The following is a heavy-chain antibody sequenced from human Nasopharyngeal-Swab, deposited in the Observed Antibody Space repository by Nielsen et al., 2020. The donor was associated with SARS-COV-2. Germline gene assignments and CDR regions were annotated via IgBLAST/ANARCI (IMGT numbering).Heavy chain of an antibody. D-gene: IGHD1-26*01. CDR1: GFTFSSYG. J-gene: IGHJ4*02. Sequence: GGSLRLSCAASGFTFSSYGMHWVRQAPGKGLEWVAVISYDGSNKYYADSVKGRFTISRDNSKNTLYLQMNSLRAEDTAMYYCAKEPSSGSYPSWGQGTLVTVSS. CDR3: AKEPSSGSYPS. CDR2: ISYDGSNK. V-gene: IGHV3-30*18.